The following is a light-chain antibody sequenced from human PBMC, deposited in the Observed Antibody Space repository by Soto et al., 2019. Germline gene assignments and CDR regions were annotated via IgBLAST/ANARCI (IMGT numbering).Light chain of an antibody. J-gene: IGKJ1*01. CDR2: GAS. CDR1: QSVSSN. CDR3: QQYNNRPPWT. V-gene: IGKV3-15*01. Sequence: EMVMTQSPATLSVSPGERATLSCRASQSVSSNLAWYQQKPGQAPRLLIYGASTRATGIPARFSGSGSGTEFTLTISSLQSEDFAVYYCQQYNNRPPWTFGQGTKV.